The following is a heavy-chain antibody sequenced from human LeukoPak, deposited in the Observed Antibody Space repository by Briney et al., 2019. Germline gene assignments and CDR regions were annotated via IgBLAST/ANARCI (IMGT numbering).Heavy chain of an antibody. J-gene: IGHJ4*02. Sequence: GGSLRLSCAASGFTFSSYAMSWVRQAPGKGLEWVSAISGSGGSTYYADSVKGRFTISRDNTKNTLYLQMNSLRAEDTAVYYCAKDLQWLVSGVGFDYWGQGTLVTVSS. V-gene: IGHV3-23*01. D-gene: IGHD6-19*01. CDR3: AKDLQWLVSGVGFDY. CDR1: GFTFSSYA. CDR2: ISGSGGST.